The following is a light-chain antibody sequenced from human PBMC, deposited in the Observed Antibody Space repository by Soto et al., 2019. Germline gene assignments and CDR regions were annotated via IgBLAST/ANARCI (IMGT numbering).Light chain of an antibody. Sequence: QTVVTQEPSLTVSPGGTVTLTCASSIGAVTGGYYPNWFQRKPGQAPRPLIYSTSNKHSWTPARFSGSLLGGKAALILSGVQPEDEAEYYCLLYYGGAQLIFGGGTKLTVL. J-gene: IGLJ2*01. CDR2: STS. CDR1: IGAVTGGYY. CDR3: LLYYGGAQLI. V-gene: IGLV7-43*01.